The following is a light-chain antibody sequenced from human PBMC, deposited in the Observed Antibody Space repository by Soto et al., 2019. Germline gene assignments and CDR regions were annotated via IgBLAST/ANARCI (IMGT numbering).Light chain of an antibody. CDR3: QQYNSWPLYT. CDR1: QSVSSD. Sequence: EKVMTQSPATLSVSPGERATLSCRASQSVSSDLAWYQQKPGQAPRLLIYGASTRATGIPARFSGSGSGTEFTPTISSLQSEDFAVYYCQQYNSWPLYTFGQGTKLEIK. J-gene: IGKJ2*01. CDR2: GAS. V-gene: IGKV3-15*01.